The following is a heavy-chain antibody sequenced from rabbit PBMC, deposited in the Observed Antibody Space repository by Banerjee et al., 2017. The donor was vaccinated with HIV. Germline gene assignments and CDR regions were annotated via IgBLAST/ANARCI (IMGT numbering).Heavy chain of an antibody. D-gene: IGHD7-1*01. CDR1: GFSFSYNYV. J-gene: IGHJ4*01. V-gene: IGHV1S45*01. CDR3: LRRWHSTDL. Sequence: HEQLEESGGDLVKPEGSLTLTCTASGFSFSYNYVMCWVRQAPGKGLEWIACIYAGSSDSSYYASWAKGRFTISKTSSTTVTLQMTSLTAADTATYFCLRRWHSTDLWGPGTLVTVS. CDR2: IYAGSSDSS.